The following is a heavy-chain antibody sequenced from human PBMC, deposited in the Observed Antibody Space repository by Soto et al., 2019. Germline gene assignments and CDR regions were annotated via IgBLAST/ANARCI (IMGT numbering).Heavy chain of an antibody. Sequence: GGSLRLSCAASGFTFSSYAMSWVRQAPGKGLEWVSAISGSGGSTYYADSVKGRFTISRDNSKNTLYLQMNSLRAEDTVVYYCAKMPLDCSSTSCYGVFFDYWGQGTLVTVSS. CDR2: ISGSGGST. CDR3: AKMPLDCSSTSCYGVFFDY. V-gene: IGHV3-23*01. CDR1: GFTFSSYA. D-gene: IGHD2-2*01. J-gene: IGHJ4*02.